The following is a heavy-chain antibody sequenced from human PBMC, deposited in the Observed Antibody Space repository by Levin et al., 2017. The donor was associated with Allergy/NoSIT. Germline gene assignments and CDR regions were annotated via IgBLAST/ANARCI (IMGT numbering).Heavy chain of an antibody. D-gene: IGHD3-10*01. V-gene: IGHV3-33*01. Sequence: GGSLRLSCAASGFTFSSYGMHWVRQAPGKGLEWVAVIWYDGSNKYYADSVKGRFTISRDNSKNTLYLQMNSLRAEDTAVYYCARDRYYGSGSYTPGGYWGQGTLVTVSS. J-gene: IGHJ4*02. CDR2: IWYDGSNK. CDR1: GFTFSSYG. CDR3: ARDRYYGSGSYTPGGY.